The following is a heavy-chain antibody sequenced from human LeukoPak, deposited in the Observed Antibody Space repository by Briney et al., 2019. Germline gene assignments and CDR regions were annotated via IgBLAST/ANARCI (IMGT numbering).Heavy chain of an antibody. D-gene: IGHD3-22*01. CDR1: GGSISSYY. J-gene: IGHJ4*02. CDR2: IYYSGST. V-gene: IGHV4-59*08. CDR3: ARYYSSGLDY. Sequence: SRTLSLTCTVSGGSISSYYWSWIRQPPGKGLEWIGYIYYSGSTSYNPSLKSRVTISVDTSKNQFSLRLSSVTAADTAVYYCARYYSSGLDYWGQGNLVTVSS.